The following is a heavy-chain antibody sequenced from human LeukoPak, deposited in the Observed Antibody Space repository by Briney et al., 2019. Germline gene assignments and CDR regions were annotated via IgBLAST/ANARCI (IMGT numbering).Heavy chain of an antibody. D-gene: IGHD3-10*01. Sequence: SETLSLTCAVYGGSFSGYYWSWIRQPPGKGLEWIGEINHSGSTNYNPSLKSRVTISVDTSKNQFSLKLSSVTAADTAVYYCARLTKNDSGSFRFGKKKRGYMDVWGKGTTVTVSS. CDR1: GGSFSGYY. CDR2: INHSGST. CDR3: ARLTKNDSGSFRFGKKKRGYMDV. V-gene: IGHV4-34*01. J-gene: IGHJ6*03.